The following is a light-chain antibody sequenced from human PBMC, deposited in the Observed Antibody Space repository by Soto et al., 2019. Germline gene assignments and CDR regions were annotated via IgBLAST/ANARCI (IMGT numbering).Light chain of an antibody. CDR2: AAS. Sequence: AIRMTQSPSSLSASTGDRVTITCRASQGISSYLAWYQQKPGKAPKLLIYAASTLPSGVPSRFSGSGSGTDFTLTISGLQSEDFATYYCQQYYSYPRTFGQGTKVEIK. CDR3: QQYYSYPRT. V-gene: IGKV1-8*01. CDR1: QGISSY. J-gene: IGKJ1*01.